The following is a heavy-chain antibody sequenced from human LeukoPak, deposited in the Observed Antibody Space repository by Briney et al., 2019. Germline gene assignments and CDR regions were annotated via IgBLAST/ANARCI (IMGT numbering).Heavy chain of an antibody. V-gene: IGHV3-13*01. Sequence: GGSLRFSCAASGFTFSSFDMHWVRQPTGQGLKGFSTIGTASETYYPGSVEGRFTLSRDNAKNSLYLQMNSLTAGDTAVYYCARGPPRGKYYYMDVWGKGTTVTVSS. CDR2: IGTASET. D-gene: IGHD1-1*01. J-gene: IGHJ6*03. CDR3: ARGPPRGKYYYMDV. CDR1: GFTFSSFD.